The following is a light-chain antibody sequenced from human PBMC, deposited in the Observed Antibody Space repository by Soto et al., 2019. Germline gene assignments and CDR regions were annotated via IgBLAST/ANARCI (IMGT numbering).Light chain of an antibody. J-gene: IGKJ2*01. CDR1: QSISTY. V-gene: IGKV1-5*01. Sequence: DIQMTQSPSTLSASVGDRVTFTCRASQSISTYLAWYQQKPGKAPKVLVYDASTLEIGVPSRFSGSGSGTEFTLTISSLQPDDSATYYCQQYSTYSVTFGQGTKLEIK. CDR3: QQYSTYSVT. CDR2: DAS.